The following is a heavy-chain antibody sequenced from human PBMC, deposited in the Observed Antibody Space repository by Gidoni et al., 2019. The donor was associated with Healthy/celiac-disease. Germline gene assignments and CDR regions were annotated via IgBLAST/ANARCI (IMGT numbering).Heavy chain of an antibody. J-gene: IGHJ2*01. Sequence: EVQLVQSGAEVKKPGESLKISCQGSGYSFTSYWIGWVRQMPGKGLEWMGIIYHGDSDTRYSPSFQCQVTISADKSISTAYLQWSSLKASDTAMYYCARHEATYNWNWYFDLWGRGTLVTVSS. CDR2: IYHGDSDT. CDR1: GYSFTSYW. D-gene: IGHD1-20*01. CDR3: ARHEATYNWNWYFDL. V-gene: IGHV5-51*01.